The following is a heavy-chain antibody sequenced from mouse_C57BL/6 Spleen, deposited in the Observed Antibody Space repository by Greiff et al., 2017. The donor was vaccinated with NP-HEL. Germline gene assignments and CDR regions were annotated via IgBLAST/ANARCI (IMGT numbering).Heavy chain of an antibody. Sequence: QVQLQQPGAELVMPGASVKLSCKASGYTFTSYWMHWVKQRPGQGLEWIGEIDPSDSYTNYNQQFKGKSTLTVDKSSSTAYMQLSSLTSEVSAVYYCARSYGSSYGAMDYWGQGTSVTVSS. CDR3: ARSYGSSYGAMDY. D-gene: IGHD1-1*01. J-gene: IGHJ4*01. CDR2: IDPSDSYT. V-gene: IGHV1-69*01. CDR1: GYTFTSYW.